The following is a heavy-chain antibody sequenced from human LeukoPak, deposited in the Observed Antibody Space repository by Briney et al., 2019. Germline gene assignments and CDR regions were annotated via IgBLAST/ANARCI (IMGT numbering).Heavy chain of an antibody. D-gene: IGHD6-19*01. Sequence: PSETLSLTCTVSGGSISSSSYYWGWIRQPPGKGLEWIGSIYYSGSTNYNPSLKSRVTISVDTSKNQFSLKLSSVTAADTAVYYCASSTHTGWYREYYFDYWGQGTLVTVSS. CDR1: GGSISSSSYY. CDR2: IYYSGST. V-gene: IGHV4-39*07. J-gene: IGHJ4*02. CDR3: ASSTHTGWYREYYFDY.